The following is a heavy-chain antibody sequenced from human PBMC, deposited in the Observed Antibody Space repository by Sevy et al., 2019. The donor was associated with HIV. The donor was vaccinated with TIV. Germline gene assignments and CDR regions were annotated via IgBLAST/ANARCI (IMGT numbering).Heavy chain of an antibody. V-gene: IGHV3-9*01. D-gene: IGHD1-26*01. CDR3: ARDIGAGSNSETSSPPFFFYYFDS. J-gene: IGHJ4*02. Sequence: SLKISCAASGFSLDDYAMHWVRQSSGKGLEWVAGISWNSGSIGYADSVKGRVTISRDNARNTLYFQMNNMRSEDTALYYCARDIGAGSNSETSSPPFFFYYFDSWGQGTLVTVSS. CDR2: ISWNSGSI. CDR1: GFSLDDYA.